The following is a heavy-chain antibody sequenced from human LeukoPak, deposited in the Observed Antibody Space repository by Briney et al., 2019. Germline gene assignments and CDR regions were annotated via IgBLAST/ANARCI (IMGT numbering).Heavy chain of an antibody. CDR2: INHSGST. CDR1: GGSFSGYY. D-gene: IGHD3-16*02. CDR3: ARGRSYDYVWGSYRENSFDP. V-gene: IGHV4-34*01. J-gene: IGHJ5*02. Sequence: SETLSLTCAVSGGSFSGYYWSWICQPPGKGLEWIGEINHSGSTNYNPSLKSRVTISVDTSKNQFSLKLSSVTAADTAVYYCARGRSYDYVWGSYRENSFDPWGEGTLVTVSS.